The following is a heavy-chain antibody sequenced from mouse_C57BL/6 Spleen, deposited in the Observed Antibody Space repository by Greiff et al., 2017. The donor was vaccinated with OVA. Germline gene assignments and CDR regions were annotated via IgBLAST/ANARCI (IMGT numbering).Heavy chain of an antibody. CDR1: GFNIKDYY. V-gene: IGHV14-1*01. D-gene: IGHD1-1*01. J-gene: IGHJ3*01. CDR2: FDPEDGDT. CDR3: TVTTVVPFAY. Sequence: EVQLQQSGAELVRPGASVKLSCTASGFNIKDYYMHWVKQRPEQGLEWIGRFDPEDGDTEYAPKFQGKATMTADTSSNTAYLQLSSLTSEDTAVYYCTVTTVVPFAYWGQGTLVTVSA.